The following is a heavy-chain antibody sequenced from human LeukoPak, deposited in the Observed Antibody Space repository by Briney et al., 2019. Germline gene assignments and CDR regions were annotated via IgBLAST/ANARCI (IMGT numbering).Heavy chain of an antibody. D-gene: IGHD2-21*01. CDR2: ISNSGNTI. J-gene: IGHJ4*02. CDR3: ARYRVITNDYFDY. CDR1: GFTFSDYY. V-gene: IGHV3-11*01. Sequence: AGGSLRLSCAASGFTFSDYYMSWIRQAPGKGLEWISYISNSGNTIKEADSVKGRFTISRDNAQNSLYLHMKGLRAEDTAVYYCARYRVITNDYFDYWGQGTLVSVSS.